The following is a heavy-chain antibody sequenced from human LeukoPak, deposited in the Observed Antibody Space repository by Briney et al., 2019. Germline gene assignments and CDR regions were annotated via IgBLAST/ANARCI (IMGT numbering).Heavy chain of an antibody. D-gene: IGHD6-13*01. CDR2: INPNSGGT. CDR1: GYTFTGYY. CDR3: ARAVVIGAAAGNYYYYMDV. Sequence: ASVKVSCKASGYTFTGYYMHWVRQAPGQGLEWMGWINPNSGGTNYAQKFQGRVTMTRDTSISTAYMELSRLRSDDTAVYYCARAVVIGAAAGNYYYYMDVWGKGTTVTISS. J-gene: IGHJ6*03. V-gene: IGHV1-2*02.